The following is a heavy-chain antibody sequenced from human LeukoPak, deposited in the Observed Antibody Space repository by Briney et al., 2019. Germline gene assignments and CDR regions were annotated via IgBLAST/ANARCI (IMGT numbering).Heavy chain of an antibody. CDR3: ARIYYGSGSYYNGWFDP. J-gene: IGHJ5*02. V-gene: IGHV4-4*07. D-gene: IGHD3-10*01. Sequence: PSETLSFTCTVSGGSISSYYWSWIRQPAGKGLEWIGRIYTSGSTNYNPSLKSRVTMSVDTSKNQFSLKLSSVTAADTAVYYCARIYYGSGSYYNGWFDPWGQGTLVTVSS. CDR2: IYTSGST. CDR1: GGSISSYY.